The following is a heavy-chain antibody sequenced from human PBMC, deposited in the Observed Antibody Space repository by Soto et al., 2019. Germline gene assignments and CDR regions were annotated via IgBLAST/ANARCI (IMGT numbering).Heavy chain of an antibody. CDR2: INPKSGGT. V-gene: IGHV1-2*04. Sequence: ASVKVSCKASGYSFTDYHIHWVRQAPGQGLEWLGRINPKSGGTSTAQKFQGWVTMTRDRSISTVYMELTRLRSDDTAVYFCARGHSTDCSNGVCSFFYNHEIDVCGQGTTVTVYS. J-gene: IGHJ6*02. CDR1: GYSFTDYH. CDR3: ARGHSTDCSNGVCSFFYNHEIDV. D-gene: IGHD2-8*01.